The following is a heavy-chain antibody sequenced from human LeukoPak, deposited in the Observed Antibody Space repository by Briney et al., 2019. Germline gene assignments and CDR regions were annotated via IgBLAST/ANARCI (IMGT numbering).Heavy chain of an antibody. CDR2: ISYDGSNK. CDR3: AKGRARRLLLLPFDY. D-gene: IGHD2-15*01. CDR1: GFTSSSYG. J-gene: IGHJ4*02. Sequence: GRSLRLSCAASGFTSSSYGMHWVRQAPGKGLEWVAVISYDGSNKYYADSVKGRFTISRDNSKNTLYLQMSSLRAEDTAVYYCAKGRARRLLLLPFDYWGQGTLVTVSS. V-gene: IGHV3-30*18.